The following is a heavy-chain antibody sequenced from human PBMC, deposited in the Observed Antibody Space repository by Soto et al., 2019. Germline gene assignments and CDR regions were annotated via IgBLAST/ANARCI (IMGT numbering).Heavy chain of an antibody. CDR2: ITASGGTT. D-gene: IGHD4-4*01. J-gene: IGHJ5*02. V-gene: IGHV3-23*01. CDR3: AKGMNGYSYWFDL. CDR1: GFTFSSYA. Sequence: EVQLLESGGGLVQPGGSLGLSCAASGFTFSSYAMTWVRQTPGKGLEWVSSITASGGTTYYADSVKGQCTISRDNSKNTLYLQMSSLRADDTAIYYCAKGMNGYSYWFDLWGQGTLVTVSS.